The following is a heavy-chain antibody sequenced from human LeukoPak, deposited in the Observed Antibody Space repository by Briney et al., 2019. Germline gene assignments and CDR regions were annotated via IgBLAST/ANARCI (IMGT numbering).Heavy chain of an antibody. CDR1: GFTFSSYA. CDR3: ARDGGSSSFFDY. V-gene: IGHV3-30*04. CDR2: ISYEGSNK. Sequence: GTSLRLSCAASGFTFSSYAFHWVRQAPGEGLQWVAVISYEGSNKYYADSVKGRFTISRDDSKDTVYLQMNSLRAEDTAVYYCARDGGSSSFFDYWGQGTLVTVSS. D-gene: IGHD6-13*01. J-gene: IGHJ4*02.